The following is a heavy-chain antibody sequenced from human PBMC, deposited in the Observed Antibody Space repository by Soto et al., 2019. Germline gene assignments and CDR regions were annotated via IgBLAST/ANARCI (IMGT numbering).Heavy chain of an antibody. D-gene: IGHD3-10*01. Sequence: QVPLVESGGRVVQPGRSLRLSCAASGFRSSRYGMHWVRQAPGKGLEWVAEISFDGTNKYYAESVKGRFSVSRDNANNTLHLEMNSLGPEDTAVYFCATGRSTRFDPWGQGTLVTVSS. CDR2: ISFDGTNK. J-gene: IGHJ5*02. CDR1: GFRSSRYG. V-gene: IGHV3-30*03. CDR3: ATGRSTRFDP.